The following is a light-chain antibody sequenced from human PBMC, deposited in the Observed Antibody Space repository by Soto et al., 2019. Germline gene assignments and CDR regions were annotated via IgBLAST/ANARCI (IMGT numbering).Light chain of an antibody. CDR3: QHDNSYSEA. V-gene: IGKV1-5*03. CDR1: QTISSW. J-gene: IGKJ1*01. CDR2: KAS. Sequence: DIQMTQSPSTLSGSVGDRVTITCRASQTISSWLAWYQQKPGKAPKLLIYKASTLKSGVPSRFSGSGSGTEVTLTISSLQRDDFATYYCQHDNSYSEAFGQGTKVEV.